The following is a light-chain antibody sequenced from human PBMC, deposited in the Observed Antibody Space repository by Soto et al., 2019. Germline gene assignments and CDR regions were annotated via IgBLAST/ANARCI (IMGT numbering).Light chain of an antibody. CDR3: QQYYSFPLT. V-gene: IGKV1-9*01. Sequence: IQLTQSPSSLSASVGDRVTITCRASQGISSYLGWYQQKPGKAPNLLIYDASTLHSGVPSRFSGGGSGTDFTLTISCLQSEDFATYYCQQYYSFPLTFGQGTKVDIK. CDR1: QGISSY. J-gene: IGKJ1*01. CDR2: DAS.